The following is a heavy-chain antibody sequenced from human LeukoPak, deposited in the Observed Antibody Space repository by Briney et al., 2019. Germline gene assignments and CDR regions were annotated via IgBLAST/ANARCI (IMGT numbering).Heavy chain of an antibody. CDR3: ARDHKLTLGSFDSADAFDI. Sequence: ASVKVSCKASGYTFTSYYMHWVRQAPGQGLEWMGIINPSGGSTSYAQKFQGRVTMTRDMSTSTVYMELSSLRSEDTAVYHCARDHKLTLGSFDSADAFDIWGQGTMVTVSS. D-gene: IGHD1-26*01. CDR2: INPSGGST. J-gene: IGHJ3*02. CDR1: GYTFTSYY. V-gene: IGHV1-46*01.